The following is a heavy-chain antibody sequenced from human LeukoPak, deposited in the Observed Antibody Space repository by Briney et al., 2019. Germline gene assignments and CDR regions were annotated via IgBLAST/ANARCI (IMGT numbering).Heavy chain of an antibody. V-gene: IGHV3-7*01. CDR3: ARENYDFWTSTYFDY. CDR1: GFTFSSYW. J-gene: IGHJ4*02. CDR2: IKQDGSEK. D-gene: IGHD3-3*01. Sequence: GGSPRLSCAASGFTFSSYWMSWVRQAPGKGLEWVANIKQDGSEKYYVDSVKGRFTISRDNAKNSLYLQMNSPRAEDTAVYYCARENYDFWTSTYFDYWGQGTLVTVSS.